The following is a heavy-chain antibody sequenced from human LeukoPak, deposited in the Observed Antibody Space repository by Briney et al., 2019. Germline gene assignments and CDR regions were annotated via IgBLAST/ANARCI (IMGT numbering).Heavy chain of an antibody. CDR1: GFTFSSYG. J-gene: IGHJ5*02. CDR2: IWYDGSNK. Sequence: GGSLRLSCAASGFTFSSYGMHWVRQAPGKGLEWVAVIWYDGSNKYYADSVKGRFTVSRDNSKNTLYLQMNSLRAGDTAVYYCARDRKAVAGTNVYSWFDPWGQGTLVTVSS. CDR3: ARDRKAVAGTNVYSWFDP. V-gene: IGHV3-33*01. D-gene: IGHD6-19*01.